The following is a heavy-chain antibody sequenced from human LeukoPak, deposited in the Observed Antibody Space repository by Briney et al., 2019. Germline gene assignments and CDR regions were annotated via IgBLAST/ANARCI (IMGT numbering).Heavy chain of an antibody. CDR3: ARLKAHYFDY. Sequence: SETLSLTCTVSGVSISSGGYYWSWIRQHPGKGLEWIGYIYYSGSTYYNPSLKSRVTISVDTSKNQFSLKLSSVTAADTAVYYCARLKAHYFDYWGQGTLVTVSS. J-gene: IGHJ4*02. V-gene: IGHV4-31*03. CDR1: GVSISSGGYY. CDR2: IYYSGST.